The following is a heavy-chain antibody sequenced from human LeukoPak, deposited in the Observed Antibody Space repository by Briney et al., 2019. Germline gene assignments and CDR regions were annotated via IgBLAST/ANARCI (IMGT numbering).Heavy chain of an antibody. V-gene: IGHV4-34*01. CDR3: ASPGIAAAGTFDY. J-gene: IGHJ4*02. Sequence: SETLSLTCAVYGGSFSGYYWTWIRQPPGKGLEWIGEINHSGSTNYNPSLKSRVIISVDTSKNQFSLKLSSVTAADTAVYYCASPGIAAAGTFDYWGQGTLVTVSS. D-gene: IGHD6-13*01. CDR1: GGSFSGYY. CDR2: INHSGST.